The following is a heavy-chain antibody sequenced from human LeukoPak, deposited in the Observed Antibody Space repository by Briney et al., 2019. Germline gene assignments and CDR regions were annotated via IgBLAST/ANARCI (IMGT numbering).Heavy chain of an antibody. J-gene: IGHJ4*02. V-gene: IGHV4-39*01. Sequence: SSETLSLTCTVSGGSISRTSTYWGWIRQPPGKGLDYIGNIYFSGRTYHNPSLKSRVTISVDTSQNQFSLKLTSVTAADSAVYFCAKSGGDTDYFDFWGQGTLVTVSS. CDR3: AKSGGDTDYFDF. CDR1: GGSISRTSTY. D-gene: IGHD4-17*01. CDR2: IYFSGRT.